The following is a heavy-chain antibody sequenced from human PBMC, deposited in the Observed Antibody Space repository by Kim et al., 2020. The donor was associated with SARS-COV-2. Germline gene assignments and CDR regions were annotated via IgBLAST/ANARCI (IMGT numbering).Heavy chain of an antibody. V-gene: IGHV4-31*02. Sequence: PSLKSRVTISVDTSKNQFSLKLSSVTAADTAVYYCASTSWYSSSWYLDYWGQGTLVTVSS. D-gene: IGHD6-13*01. J-gene: IGHJ4*02. CDR3: ASTSWYSSSWYLDY.